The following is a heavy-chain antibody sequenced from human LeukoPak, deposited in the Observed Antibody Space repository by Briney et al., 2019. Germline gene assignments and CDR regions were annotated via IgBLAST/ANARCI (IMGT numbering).Heavy chain of an antibody. CDR2: IWYDGSNK. D-gene: IGHD3/OR15-3a*01. J-gene: IGHJ4*02. CDR3: ATLGLRDSEVES. CDR1: GFTFSSYG. V-gene: IGHV3-33*01. Sequence: PGGSLRLSCAASGFTFSSYGMHWVRQAPGKGLEWVAVIWYDGSNKYYADSVKGRFTISRDNSKNTLYLQMNSLRADDTALYYCATLGLRDSEVESWGQGTLVTVSS.